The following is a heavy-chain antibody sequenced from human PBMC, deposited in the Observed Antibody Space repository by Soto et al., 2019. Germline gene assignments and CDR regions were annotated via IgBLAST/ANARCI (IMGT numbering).Heavy chain of an antibody. D-gene: IGHD2-2*01. Sequence: SGPTLVNPTQTLTLTCTFSGFSLSTSGVGVGWIRQPPGKALEWLAVIYWDDDKRYSPSLKSRVTITKDTSKNQVVLTMTNMDPVDTATYYCARIQYQLPDYYYYGMDVWGQGTTVTVSS. CDR1: GFSLSTSGVG. V-gene: IGHV2-5*02. J-gene: IGHJ6*02. CDR2: IYWDDDK. CDR3: ARIQYQLPDYYYYGMDV.